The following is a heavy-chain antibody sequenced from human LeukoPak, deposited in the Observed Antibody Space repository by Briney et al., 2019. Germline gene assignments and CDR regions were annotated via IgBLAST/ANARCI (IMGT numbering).Heavy chain of an antibody. J-gene: IGHJ4*02. CDR2: INPSGGST. Sequence: ASVKVSCKASGYTFTSYYMHWVRQAPGQGLEWMGIINPSGGSTSYAQKFQGRVTMTRDTSTSTVYMELSSLRSEDTAVYYCARVMVRGVIGHTYDYWGQGTLVTVSS. D-gene: IGHD3-10*01. CDR1: GYTFTSYY. CDR3: ARVMVRGVIGHTYDY. V-gene: IGHV1-46*01.